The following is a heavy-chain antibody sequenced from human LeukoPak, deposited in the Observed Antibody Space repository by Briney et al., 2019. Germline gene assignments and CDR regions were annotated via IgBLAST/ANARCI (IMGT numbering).Heavy chain of an antibody. CDR1: GGSIISGGYY. V-gene: IGHV4-31*03. J-gene: IGHJ5*02. CDR2: IYYSGST. CDR3: ARVWHYYDSSGYRDWFDP. D-gene: IGHD3-22*01. Sequence: SETLSLTCTVSGGSIISGGYYWSWIRQHPGKGLEWIGYIYYSGSTYYNPSLKSRVTISVDTSKNQFSLKLSSVTAADTAVYYCARVWHYYDSSGYRDWFDPWGQGTLVTVSS.